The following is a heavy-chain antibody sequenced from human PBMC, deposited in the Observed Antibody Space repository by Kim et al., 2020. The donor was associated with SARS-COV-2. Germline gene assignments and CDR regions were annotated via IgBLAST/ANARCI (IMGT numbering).Heavy chain of an antibody. CDR1: GDSVSSNSAA. CDR3: ARGVDIVVVIAILWVAIGY. Sequence: SQTLSLTCAISGDSVSSNSAAWNWIRQSPSRGLEWLGRTYYRSKWYNDYAVSVKSRITINPDTSKNQFSLQLNSVTPEDTAVYYCARGVDIVVVIAILWVAIGYWGQGTLVTVSS. V-gene: IGHV6-1*01. CDR2: TYYRSKWYN. J-gene: IGHJ4*02. D-gene: IGHD2-21*01.